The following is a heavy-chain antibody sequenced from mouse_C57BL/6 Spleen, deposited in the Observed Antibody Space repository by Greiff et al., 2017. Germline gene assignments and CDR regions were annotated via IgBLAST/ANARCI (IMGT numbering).Heavy chain of an antibody. CDR1: GYTFTSYW. D-gene: IGHD1-1*01. CDR3: ARGYDGSSPYYAMDY. Sequence: VQLQQPGAELVRPGSSVKLSCKASGYTFTSYWMHWVKQRPIQGLEWIGNIDPSDSETHYNQKFKDKATLTVDKSSSTAYMQLSSLTSEDSAVYYCARGYDGSSPYYAMDYWGQGTSVTVSS. J-gene: IGHJ4*01. V-gene: IGHV1-52*01. CDR2: IDPSDSET.